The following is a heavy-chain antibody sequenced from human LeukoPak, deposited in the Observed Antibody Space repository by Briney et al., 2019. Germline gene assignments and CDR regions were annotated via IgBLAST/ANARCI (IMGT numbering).Heavy chain of an antibody. J-gene: IGHJ4*02. Sequence: SGGSLRLSCAASGITFSRFWMSWVRQAPGKGLQWVANINEDGSEKHYVDSVKGRFTISRDNAENSLYLQMNGLRAEDTAVYYCASGGHLDWWGQGALVTVAS. D-gene: IGHD3-16*01. CDR3: ASGGHLDW. V-gene: IGHV3-7*03. CDR2: INEDGSEK. CDR1: GITFSRFW.